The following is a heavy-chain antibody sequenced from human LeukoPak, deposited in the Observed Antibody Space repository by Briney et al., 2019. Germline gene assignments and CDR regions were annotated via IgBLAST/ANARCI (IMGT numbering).Heavy chain of an antibody. CDR2: ISSSSSTI. CDR1: GFTFSSYS. V-gene: IGHV3-48*02. CDR3: ARTWSGRYFDY. D-gene: IGHD3-3*01. Sequence: GESLRLSCAASGFTFSSYSMNWVRQAPGKGLEWISYISSSSSTIYYADSVRGRFTISRDNAKNSLYLQMNSLRDDDTAVYYCARTWSGRYFDYWGLGTLVTASS. J-gene: IGHJ4*02.